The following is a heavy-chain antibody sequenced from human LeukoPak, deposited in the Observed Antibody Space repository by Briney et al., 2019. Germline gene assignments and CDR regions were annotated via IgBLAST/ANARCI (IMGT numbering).Heavy chain of an antibody. V-gene: IGHV4-59*08. J-gene: IGHJ3*02. Sequence: SETLSLTCTVSGGSLSNYFWSWIRQPPGTGLEWIGYAHYNGGTNYNPSLKSRVTISVDTSKNQFSLNLNSVTAADTAVYYCTRRGGSPLGAFDIWGQGTMVTVSS. CDR1: GGSLSNYF. D-gene: IGHD1-26*01. CDR3: TRRGGSPLGAFDI. CDR2: AHYNGGT.